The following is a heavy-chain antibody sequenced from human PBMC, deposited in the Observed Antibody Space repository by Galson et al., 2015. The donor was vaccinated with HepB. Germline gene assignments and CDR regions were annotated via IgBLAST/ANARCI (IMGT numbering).Heavy chain of an antibody. CDR2: IRYDGSNK. Sequence: SLRLSCAASGFTFSSYGMHWVRQAPGKGLEWVAFIRYDGSNKYYADSVKGRFTISRDNSKNTLYLQMNSLRAEDTAVYYCARTGSSSFSFDYWGQGTLVTVSS. CDR1: GFTFSSYG. CDR3: ARTGSSSFSFDY. J-gene: IGHJ4*02. D-gene: IGHD6-13*01. V-gene: IGHV3-33*01.